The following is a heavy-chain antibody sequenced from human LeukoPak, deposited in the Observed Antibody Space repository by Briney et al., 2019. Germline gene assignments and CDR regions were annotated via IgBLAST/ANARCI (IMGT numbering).Heavy chain of an antibody. CDR2: IWYDGSNK. J-gene: IGHJ4*02. V-gene: IGHV3-33*01. CDR1: GFTFSSYG. D-gene: IGHD1-26*01. Sequence: GGSLRLSCAASGFTFSSYGMHWVRQAPGKGLEWVAVIWYDGSNKYYADSVKGRFTISRDKSKNTLDLQMNSLRAEDTAVYYCASHSSSGSYYVGLDYWGQGTLVTVSS. CDR3: ASHSSSGSYYVGLDY.